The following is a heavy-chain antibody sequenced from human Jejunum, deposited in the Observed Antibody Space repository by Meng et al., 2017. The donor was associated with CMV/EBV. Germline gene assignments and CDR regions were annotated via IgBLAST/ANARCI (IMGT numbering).Heavy chain of an antibody. CDR1: GFTFQNYS. CDR2: ITYDANNK. D-gene: IGHD3-10*01. J-gene: IGHJ4*02. Sequence: GFTFQNYSMHWVRQHPGKGLEWVALITYDANNKYYADSVKGRFTISRDNSRNTLYLQMDSLRPEDTAVYFCARNTFYYGSGTKYFDYWGQGTLVTVSS. CDR3: ARNTFYYGSGTKYFDY. V-gene: IGHV3-30-3*01.